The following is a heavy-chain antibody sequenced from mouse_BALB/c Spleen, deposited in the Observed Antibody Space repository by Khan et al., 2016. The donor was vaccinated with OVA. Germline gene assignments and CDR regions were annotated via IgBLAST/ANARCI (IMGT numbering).Heavy chain of an antibody. Sequence: DLVKPGASVKLSCKASGYTFTSYWINWIKQRPGQGLEWIGHISSGSGSPYYNDIFTVKVTLTVDTSSTTAYIQLSSLSSEDSAVYFCARSNYYGSGLYAMDYWGQGTSVTVSS. CDR2: ISSGSGSP. CDR3: ARSNYYGSGLYAMDY. J-gene: IGHJ4*01. CDR1: GYTFTSYW. D-gene: IGHD1-1*01. V-gene: IGHV1S41*01.